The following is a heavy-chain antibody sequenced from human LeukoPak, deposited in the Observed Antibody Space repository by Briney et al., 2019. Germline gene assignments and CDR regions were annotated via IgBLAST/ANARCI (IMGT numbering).Heavy chain of an antibody. CDR1: GGSISSSSYY. J-gene: IGHJ4*02. D-gene: IGHD1-26*01. CDR3: ARDPVVGGTGYFFDY. CDR2: IHHSGST. Sequence: SETLSLTCTVSGGSISSSSYYWGWIRQPPGKGLEWIGSIHHSGSTYYNPSLKSRVTMSIDRSTNQFSLKLSSVTAADTAVYYCARDPVVGGTGYFFDYWGQGSLVTVSS. V-gene: IGHV4-39*07.